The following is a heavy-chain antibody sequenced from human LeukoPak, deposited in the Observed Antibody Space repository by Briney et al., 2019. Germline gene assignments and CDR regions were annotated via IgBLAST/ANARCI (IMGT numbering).Heavy chain of an antibody. J-gene: IGHJ4*02. CDR3: AREYYYDSSGYYFFDY. D-gene: IGHD3-22*01. V-gene: IGHV4-59*13. CDR2: IYYSGST. CDR1: GGSISSYY. Sequence: SETLSLTCTVSGGSISSYYWSLIRQPPGKGLEWMGYIYYSGSTNYNPSLKSRVTISVDTSKNQFSLKLSSVTAADTAVYYCAREYYYDSSGYYFFDYWGQGTLVTVSS.